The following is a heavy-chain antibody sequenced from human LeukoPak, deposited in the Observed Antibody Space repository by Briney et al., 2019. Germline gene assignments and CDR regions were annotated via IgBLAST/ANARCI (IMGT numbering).Heavy chain of an antibody. CDR2: ISGSGGST. J-gene: IGHJ4*02. V-gene: IGHV3-23*01. Sequence: PGGSLRLSCAASGFTFSSYAMIGVRQAPGKGLEWVSAISGSGGSTYYADSVKGRFTISRDNSKNTLYLQMNSLRADDTAVYYCAKSAQRGYSYGYYWGQGTLLTVSS. CDR3: AKSAQRGYSYGYY. CDR1: GFTFSSYA. D-gene: IGHD5-18*01.